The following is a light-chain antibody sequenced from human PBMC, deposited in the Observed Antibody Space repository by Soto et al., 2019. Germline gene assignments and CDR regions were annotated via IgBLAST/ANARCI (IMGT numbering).Light chain of an antibody. CDR2: EVT. J-gene: IGLJ3*02. Sequence: QSVLTQTPSAFGSPGQSVTISCTGTSSDIGGYDHVSWYQQHPGKAPKVVIYEVTKRPSGVPDRFSGSKAGNTASLTVFGLQAEDEADYYCSSFAGPVWVFGGGTKVTVL. CDR1: SSDIGGYDH. CDR3: SSFAGPVWV. V-gene: IGLV2-8*01.